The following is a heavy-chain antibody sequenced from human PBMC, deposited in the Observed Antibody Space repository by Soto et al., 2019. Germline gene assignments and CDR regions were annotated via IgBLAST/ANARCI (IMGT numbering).Heavy chain of an antibody. V-gene: IGHV3-7*01. CDR2: IKQDGSEK. D-gene: IGHD6-19*01. J-gene: IGHJ3*02. CDR3: ARGKIAVAGLSRGAFDI. Sequence: GGSLRLSCAASGFTFSSYWMSWVRQAPGKGLEWVANIKQDGSEKYYVDSVKGRFTISRDNAKNSLYLQMNSLRAEDTAVYYCARGKIAVAGLSRGAFDIWGQGTMVTVSS. CDR1: GFTFSSYW.